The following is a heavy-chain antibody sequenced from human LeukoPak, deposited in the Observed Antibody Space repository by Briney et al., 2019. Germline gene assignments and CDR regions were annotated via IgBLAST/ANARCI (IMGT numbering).Heavy chain of an antibody. J-gene: IGHJ3*02. CDR2: IYHSGST. V-gene: IGHV4-4*02. CDR3: ARDQGRRYYDSSGSPGDAFDI. D-gene: IGHD3-22*01. CDR1: GGSISSSNW. Sequence: SETLSLTCAVSGGSISSSNWWSWVRQLPGKGLEWIGEIYHSGSTNYNPSLKSRVTISVDKSKNQFSLKLSSVTAADTAVYYCARDQGRRYYDSSGSPGDAFDIWGQGTMVTASS.